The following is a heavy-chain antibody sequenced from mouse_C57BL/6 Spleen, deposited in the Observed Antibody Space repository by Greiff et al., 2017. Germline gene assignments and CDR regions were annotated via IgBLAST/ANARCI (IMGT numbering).Heavy chain of an antibody. CDR1: GYTFTSYW. V-gene: IGHV1-52*01. CDR3: AREGVWSPGDY. J-gene: IGHJ2*01. Sequence: QVQLKQPGAELVRPGSSVKLSCKASGYTFTSYWMHWVKQRPIQGLEWIGNIDPSDSETHYNQKFKDKATLTGDKSSSTAYMQLSSLTSEDSAVYYCAREGVWSPGDYWGQGTTLTVSS. CDR2: IDPSDSET. D-gene: IGHD2-10*02.